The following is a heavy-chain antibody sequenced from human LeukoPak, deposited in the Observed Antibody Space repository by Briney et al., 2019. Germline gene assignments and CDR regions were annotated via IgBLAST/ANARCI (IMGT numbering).Heavy chain of an antibody. CDR3: ARDRGSTEFDY. Sequence: GGSLRLSCGASGFTFSNHWMHWVRQVPGKGLVWVSRINGDGSRTNYADSVKGRFTISRDNAKNTVYLQMNSLRAEDTALYYCARDRGSTEFDYWGQGTLVTVSS. V-gene: IGHV3-74*01. D-gene: IGHD2-2*01. CDR2: INGDGSRT. J-gene: IGHJ4*02. CDR1: GFTFSNHW.